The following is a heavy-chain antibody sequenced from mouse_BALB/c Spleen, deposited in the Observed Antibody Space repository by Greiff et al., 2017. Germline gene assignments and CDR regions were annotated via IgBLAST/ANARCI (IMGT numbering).Heavy chain of an antibody. Sequence: VQLKQSGAELAKPGASVKMSCKASGYTFTSYVMHWVKQKPGQGLEWIGYINPYNDGTKYNEKFKGKATLTSDKSSSTAYMELSSLTSEDSAVYYCARGVHYGYFDYWGQGTTLTVSS. D-gene: IGHD1-1*02. CDR3: ARGVHYGYFDY. V-gene: IGHV1-14*01. CDR2: INPYNDGT. J-gene: IGHJ2*01. CDR1: GYTFTSYV.